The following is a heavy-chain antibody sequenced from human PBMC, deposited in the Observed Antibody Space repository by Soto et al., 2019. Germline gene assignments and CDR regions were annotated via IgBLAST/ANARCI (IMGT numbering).Heavy chain of an antibody. V-gene: IGHV5-51*01. CDR3: AIGPNIAEAGPLVFDY. CDR1: GYSFTSYW. Sequence: PGESLKISCKGSGYSFTSYWIGWVRQMPGKGLEWMGIIYPGDSDTRYSPSFQGQVTISADKSISTAYLQWSSLKASDTAMYYCAIGPNIAEAGPLVFDYWGQGTLVTVSS. CDR2: IYPGDSDT. J-gene: IGHJ4*02. D-gene: IGHD6-13*01.